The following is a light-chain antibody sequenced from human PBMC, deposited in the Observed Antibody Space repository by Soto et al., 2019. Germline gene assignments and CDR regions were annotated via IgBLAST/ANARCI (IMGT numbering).Light chain of an antibody. CDR2: DAS. V-gene: IGKV1-5*01. Sequence: DIQMTQSPSTLSASVGDRVTITCRASQTISSWLAWYQQKPGKAPKLLIFDASILEIGVPSRFSGSGSGTDFTLSISSVQPDDFGTYYCQQYNDYSYNFGQGTKLEIK. CDR3: QQYNDYSYN. CDR1: QTISSW. J-gene: IGKJ2*01.